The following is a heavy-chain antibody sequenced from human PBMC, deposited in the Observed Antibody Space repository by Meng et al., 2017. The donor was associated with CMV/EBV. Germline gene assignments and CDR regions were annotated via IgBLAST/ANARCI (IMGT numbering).Heavy chain of an antibody. J-gene: IGHJ6*02. CDR3: ARSCRFGHSSPTGYYYYGMDV. CDR2: IYPGDSDT. CDR1: GYSFTSYW. Sequence: GESLKISCKGSGYSFTSYWIGWVRQMPGKGLEWMGIIYPGDSDTRYSPSFQGQVTISADKSISTAYLQWSSLKASDTAMYYGARSCRFGHSSPTGYYYYGMDVWGQGTTVTVSS. D-gene: IGHD6-13*01. V-gene: IGHV5-51*01.